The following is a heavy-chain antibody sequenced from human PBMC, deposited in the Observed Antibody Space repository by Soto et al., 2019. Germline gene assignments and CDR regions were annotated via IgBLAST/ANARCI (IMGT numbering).Heavy chain of an antibody. CDR3: ARAGPRVQWLVTRPFDY. J-gene: IGHJ4*02. CDR2: ISYDGSNK. V-gene: IGHV3-30-3*01. CDR1: GFTFSSYA. Sequence: GGSLRLSCAASGFTFSSYAMTWFRQAPGKGLGWVAVISYDGSNKYSADSVKGRSTLSRDNSKNTLYLQTNSLRAEDTAVYYCARAGPRVQWLVTRPFDYWGPGTLVTVSS. D-gene: IGHD6-19*01.